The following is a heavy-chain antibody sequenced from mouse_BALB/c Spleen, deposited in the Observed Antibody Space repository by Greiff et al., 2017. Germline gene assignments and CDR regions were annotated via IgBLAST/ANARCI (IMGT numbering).Heavy chain of an antibody. CDR3: ARPSYYGSGYRYFDV. CDR1: GFTIKDAY. Sequence: VQLQQSGAELVKPGASVTLSCTASGFTIKDAYMHWVKQRPEQGLEWIGRIDPANGNTKYDPKFQGKATITADTSSNTAYLQLSSLTSEDTAVYYCARPSYYGSGYRYFDVWGAGTTVTVSS. D-gene: IGHD1-1*01. CDR2: IDPANGNT. J-gene: IGHJ1*01. V-gene: IGHV14-3*02.